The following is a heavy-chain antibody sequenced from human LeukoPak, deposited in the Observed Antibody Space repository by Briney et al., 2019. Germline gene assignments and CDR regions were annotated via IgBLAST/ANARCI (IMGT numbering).Heavy chain of an antibody. V-gene: IGHV4-39*01. J-gene: IGHJ4*02. Sequence: SETLSLTCTVSGGSVSSTTYYWSWIRQPPGKGLEWIASINYSGSTYYNPSLKSRVTISVDTSENQFSLKLSSVTAADTAVYYCARGGNSLLHYFDYWGQGTLVTVSS. CDR2: INYSGST. D-gene: IGHD4-23*01. CDR1: GGSVSSTTYY. CDR3: ARGGNSLLHYFDY.